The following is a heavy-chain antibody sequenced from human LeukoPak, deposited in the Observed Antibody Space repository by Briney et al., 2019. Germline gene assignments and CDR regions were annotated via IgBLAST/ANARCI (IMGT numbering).Heavy chain of an antibody. CDR2: IYHSGST. Sequence: SQTLSLTCTVSGYSISSGYYWGWIRQPPGKGLEWIGSIYHSGSTYYNPSLKSRVTISVDTSKNQFSLKLSSVTAADTAVYYCARDLYGDFYYFDYWGQGTWSPSPQ. J-gene: IGHJ4*02. V-gene: IGHV4-38-2*02. CDR1: GYSISSGYY. D-gene: IGHD2-21*02. CDR3: ARDLYGDFYYFDY.